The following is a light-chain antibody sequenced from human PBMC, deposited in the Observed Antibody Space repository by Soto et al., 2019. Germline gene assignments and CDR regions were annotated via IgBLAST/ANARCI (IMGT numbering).Light chain of an antibody. J-gene: IGKJ5*01. CDR2: GAF. CDR3: QQYGSLPIT. V-gene: IGKV3-20*01. CDR1: QGVSNNY. Sequence: EIVLTRSPGTLSLSPGERATLSCRASQGVSNNYLAWYQQKPGQSPRLLIYGAFTRATGIPDRFSGSVSGTDFTPTINRLEPEDFAVYYCQQYGSLPITYGQGTRLENK.